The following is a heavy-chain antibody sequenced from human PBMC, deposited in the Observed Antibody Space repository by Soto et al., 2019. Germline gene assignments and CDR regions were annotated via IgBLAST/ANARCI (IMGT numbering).Heavy chain of an antibody. CDR3: ARDKTWYDSSGYYFTYDY. D-gene: IGHD3-22*01. V-gene: IGHV3-11*01. CDR1: GFTFSDYY. Sequence: QVQLVESGGGLVKPGGSLRLSCAASGFTFSDYYMSWIRQAPGKGLEWVSYISSSGSTIYYADSVKGRFTISRDNAKNSLYLQRNSLRAEDTAVYYCARDKTWYDSSGYYFTYDYWGQGTLVTVSS. J-gene: IGHJ4*02. CDR2: ISSSGSTI.